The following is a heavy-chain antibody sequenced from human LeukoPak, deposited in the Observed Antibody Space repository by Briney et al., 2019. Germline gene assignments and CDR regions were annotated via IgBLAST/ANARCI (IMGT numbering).Heavy chain of an antibody. CDR1: GYTFIGYS. CDR3: ALTVAGPNYFDY. V-gene: IGHV1-2*02. Sequence: ASVKLSCKASGYTFIGYSMHWVRQAPGQGLEWMGWINPNSGGTNYAQKFQGRVTMTRDTSISTAYMELSRLRSDDTAVYYCALTVAGPNYFDYWGQGTLVTVSS. J-gene: IGHJ4*02. D-gene: IGHD6-19*01. CDR2: INPNSGGT.